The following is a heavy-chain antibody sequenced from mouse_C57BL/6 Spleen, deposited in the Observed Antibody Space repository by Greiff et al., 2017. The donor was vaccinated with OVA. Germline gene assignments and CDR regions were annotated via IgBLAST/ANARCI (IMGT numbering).Heavy chain of an antibody. D-gene: IGHD1-1*01. CDR2: IRSKRSNYAT. J-gene: IGHJ3*01. CDR1: GFTFNTYA. V-gene: IGHV10-3*01. CDR3: VRDGVYYGSSYGFAC. Sequence: EVQGVESGGGLVQPKGSLKLSCAASGFTFNTYAMHWVRQAPGTGLEWVARIRSKRSNYATYYADSVNARFTISRDDSQSMRYLQRNNLKTDDTSMDYCVRDGVYYGSSYGFACWGQGTLVTVSA.